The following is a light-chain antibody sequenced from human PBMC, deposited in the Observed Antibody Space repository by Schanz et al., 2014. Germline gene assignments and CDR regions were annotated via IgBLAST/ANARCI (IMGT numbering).Light chain of an antibody. Sequence: DIQVTQSPSTLSASVGVRFTITCRTSESVGRWLAWYQQKPAKAPTLLIYDASRLERGVPSRFSGSGSATEFTLTISNLQPDDFATYYCQLYNSFFGSTFGQGTKLEIK. V-gene: IGKV1-5*01. CDR1: ESVGRW. CDR2: DAS. J-gene: IGKJ2*01. CDR3: QLYNSFFGST.